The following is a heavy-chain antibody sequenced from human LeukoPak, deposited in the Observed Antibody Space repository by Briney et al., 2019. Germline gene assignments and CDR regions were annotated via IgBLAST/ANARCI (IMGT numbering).Heavy chain of an antibody. CDR1: GFTFGDYA. V-gene: IGHV3-9*01. D-gene: IGHD1-26*01. CDR2: ISWNSGSI. CDR3: AKDRFGSLNYFDY. J-gene: IGHJ4*02. Sequence: PGGSLRLSCTGSGFTFGDYAISWFRQAPGKGLEWVSGISWNSGSIGYADSVKGRFTISRDNAKNSLYLQMNSLRAEDTALYYCAKDRFGSLNYFDYWGQGTLVTVSS.